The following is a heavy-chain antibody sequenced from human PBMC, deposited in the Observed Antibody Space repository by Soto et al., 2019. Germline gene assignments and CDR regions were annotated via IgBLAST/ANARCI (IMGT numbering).Heavy chain of an antibody. Sequence: PGGSLRLSCAASGFTFSSYAMSWVRQAPGKGLEWVSAISGSGGSTYYADSVKGRFTISRDNSKNTLYLQMNSLRAEDTAVYYCAKDQRSRATIPYYYGMDVWGQGTTVTVSS. CDR3: AKDQRSRATIPYYYGMDV. V-gene: IGHV3-23*01. D-gene: IGHD5-12*01. J-gene: IGHJ6*02. CDR2: ISGSGGST. CDR1: GFTFSSYA.